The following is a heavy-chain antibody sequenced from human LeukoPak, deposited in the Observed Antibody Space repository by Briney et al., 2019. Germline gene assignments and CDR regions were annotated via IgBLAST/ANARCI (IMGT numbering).Heavy chain of an antibody. Sequence: PGGSLRLSCTASGFTFSIYWMSWVRQAPGKGLEWVASIKEDGSEEHYADSVKGRFTISRDNARNSVHVQMNSLRAEDTAVYFCARIRPGNYFDYWGQGALVTVSS. J-gene: IGHJ4*02. CDR1: GFTFSIYW. V-gene: IGHV3-7*01. D-gene: IGHD6-6*01. CDR3: ARIRPGNYFDY. CDR2: IKEDGSEE.